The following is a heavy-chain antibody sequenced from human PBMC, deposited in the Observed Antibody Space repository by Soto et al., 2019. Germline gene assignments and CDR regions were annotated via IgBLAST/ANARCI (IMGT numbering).Heavy chain of an antibody. CDR2: IYYSGST. CDR1: GGSISSGGYY. D-gene: IGHD6-19*01. J-gene: IGHJ4*02. CDR3: ARDSSSGWYVGHFDY. Sequence: PSETLSLTCTVSGGSISSGGYYWSWIRQHPGKGLEWIGYIYYSGSTYYNPSLKSRVTISVDTSKNQFSLKLSSVTAADTAVYYCARDSSSGWYVGHFDYWGQGTLVTVSS. V-gene: IGHV4-31*03.